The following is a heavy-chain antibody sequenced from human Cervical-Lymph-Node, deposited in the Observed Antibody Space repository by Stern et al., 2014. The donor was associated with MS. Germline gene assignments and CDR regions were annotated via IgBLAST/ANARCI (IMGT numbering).Heavy chain of an antibody. CDR3: AREPQGGAWYYGMDV. Sequence: EVPLVESGGGLVQPGGSLLLSCAASGFPFSSHSMNWVRQAPGKGLEWVSSISSVGSFYAESVQGRFTISRDNAKDSLFLQMNSLRVDDTAVYYCAREPQGGAWYYGMDVWGQGTTVTVSS. D-gene: IGHD1-26*01. CDR2: ISSVGS. V-gene: IGHV3-21*06. J-gene: IGHJ6*02. CDR1: GFPFSSHS.